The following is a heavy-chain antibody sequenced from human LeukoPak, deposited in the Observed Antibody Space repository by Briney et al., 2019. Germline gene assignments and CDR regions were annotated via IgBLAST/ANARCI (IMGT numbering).Heavy chain of an antibody. J-gene: IGHJ4*02. V-gene: IGHV3-21*01. D-gene: IGHD3-10*01. CDR1: GFTFSSYS. Sequence: GGSLRLSCAASGFTFSSYSMNWVRQAPGKGLEWVSSISSSSSYIYYADSVKGRFTISRDNAKNSLYLQMNSLRAEDTAVYYCARAPNYGSGISYFDYWGQGTLVTVSS. CDR2: ISSSSSYI. CDR3: ARAPNYGSGISYFDY.